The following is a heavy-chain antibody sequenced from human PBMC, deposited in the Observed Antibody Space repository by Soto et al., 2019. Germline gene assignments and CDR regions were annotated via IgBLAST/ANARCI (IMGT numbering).Heavy chain of an antibody. CDR1: GYTFTSHA. V-gene: IGHV1-3*01. Sequence: VQLVQSGAEVKKPGASVKVSCKASGYTFTSHAMHWVRQAPGQRLEWMGWINAGNGNTIYSQKFQGRVTITRDTSASTAYMELSSLRSEDTAVYYCARDSYHYDSSRYHSWFDPWGQGTLVTVSS. CDR2: INAGNGNT. D-gene: IGHD3-22*01. J-gene: IGHJ5*02. CDR3: ARDSYHYDSSRYHSWFDP.